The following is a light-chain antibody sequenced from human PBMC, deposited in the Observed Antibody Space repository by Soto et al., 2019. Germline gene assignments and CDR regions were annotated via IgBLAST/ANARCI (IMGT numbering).Light chain of an antibody. Sequence: DIQMTRSPSTLSASVGDRVTITCRASQSISSWLAWYQQKPGKAPKLLIYKASSLESGVPSRFSGSGSGTEFTLTISSLQPDDFATYYCQQYNSYSEYTFGQGTKVDIK. V-gene: IGKV1-5*03. CDR1: QSISSW. J-gene: IGKJ2*01. CDR2: KAS. CDR3: QQYNSYSEYT.